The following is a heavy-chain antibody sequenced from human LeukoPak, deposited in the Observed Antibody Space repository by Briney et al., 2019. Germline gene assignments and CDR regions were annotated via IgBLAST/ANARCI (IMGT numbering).Heavy chain of an antibody. CDR1: GGSISGYY. V-gene: IGHV4-34*01. Sequence: SETLSLTCTVSGGSISGYYWSWIRQPPGKGLEWIGEINHSGSTNYNPSLKSRVTISVDTSKNQFSLKLSSVTAADTAVYYCARSGGSYVRTWGYWGQGTLVTVSS. CDR3: ARSGGSYVRTWGY. CDR2: INHSGST. D-gene: IGHD1-26*01. J-gene: IGHJ4*02.